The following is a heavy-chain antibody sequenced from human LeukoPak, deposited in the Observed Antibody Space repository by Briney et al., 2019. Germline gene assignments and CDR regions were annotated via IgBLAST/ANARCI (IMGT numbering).Heavy chain of an antibody. CDR3: AKDTRYYYGMDV. V-gene: IGHV3-30*18. D-gene: IGHD1-1*01. Sequence: GGSLRLSCAASGFTFSSYGMNWVRQAPGKGLEWVAVISYDGSNKYYADSVKGRFTISRDNSKNTLYLQMNSLRAEDTAVYYCAKDTRYYYGMDVWGQGTTVTVSS. J-gene: IGHJ6*02. CDR2: ISYDGSNK. CDR1: GFTFSSYG.